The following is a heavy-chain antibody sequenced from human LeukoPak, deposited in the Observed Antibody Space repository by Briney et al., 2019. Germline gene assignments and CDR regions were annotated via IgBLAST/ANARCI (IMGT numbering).Heavy chain of an antibody. J-gene: IGHJ5*02. CDR2: ISSSSDYI. D-gene: IGHD3-10*01. CDR3: TRGRPMIRAVISWFDP. CDR1: GVTFSDYS. Sequence: GGSLRLSCAASGVTFSDYSMNWVRQAPGKGREWVSSISSSSDYIYYAASVTGRFTISRDNAKNSLFLQMSSLSAEDTAIYYCTRGRPMIRAVISWFDPWGQGTLVTVSS. V-gene: IGHV3-21*01.